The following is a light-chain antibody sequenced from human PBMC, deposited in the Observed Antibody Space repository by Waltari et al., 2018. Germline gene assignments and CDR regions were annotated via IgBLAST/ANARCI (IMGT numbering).Light chain of an antibody. CDR3: QAYDSSLSGPRYV. J-gene: IGLJ1*01. Sequence: QSVLTQPPSVSEAPGQRVTIPCTGRSPNIGAGSYVHWYTQLPGRAPTLLIFGNSNRPPGVSDRFSGSKSGTSASLAITGLQAADEADYYCQAYDSSLSGPRYVFGTGTTVTVL. CDR1: SPNIGAGSY. CDR2: GNS. V-gene: IGLV1-40*01.